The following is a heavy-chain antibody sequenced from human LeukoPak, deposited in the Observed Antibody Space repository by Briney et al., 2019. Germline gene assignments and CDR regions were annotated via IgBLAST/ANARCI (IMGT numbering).Heavy chain of an antibody. J-gene: IGHJ3*02. V-gene: IGHV1-69*05. CDR3: ASLEGCSSTSCYPGAFDI. CDR1: GGTFSSYA. CDR2: IIPIFGTA. D-gene: IGHD2-2*01. Sequence: SVKVSCKASGGTFSSYAISWVRQAPGQGLEWMGGIIPIFGTANYAQKFQGRVTITTDESTSTAYMELSSLRSEDTAVYYCASLEGCSSTSCYPGAFDIWGQGTMVTVSS.